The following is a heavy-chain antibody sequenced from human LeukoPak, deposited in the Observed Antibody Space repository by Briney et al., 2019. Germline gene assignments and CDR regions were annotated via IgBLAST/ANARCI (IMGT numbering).Heavy chain of an antibody. CDR3: TSARGGGYDYT. CDR2: IKSKTDGGTT. D-gene: IGHD5-12*01. CDR1: GFTFSNAW. J-gene: IGHJ4*02. Sequence: KTGGSLRLSCADSGFTFSNAWMSWVRQAPGKGLEWVGRIKSKTDGGTTDYAAPVKGRFTISRDDSKNTLYLQMSSLKTEDTAVYYCTSARGGGYDYTWGQGTLVTVSS. V-gene: IGHV3-15*01.